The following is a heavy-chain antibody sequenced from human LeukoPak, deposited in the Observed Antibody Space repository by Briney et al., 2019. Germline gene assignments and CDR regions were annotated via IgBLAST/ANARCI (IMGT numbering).Heavy chain of an antibody. CDR3: ARRVFGGNCYYDY. CDR2: IRNKANSYTT. J-gene: IGHJ4*02. D-gene: IGHD4-23*01. V-gene: IGHV3-72*01. CDR1: GFTFSDHY. Sequence: PGGSLRLSCAASGFTFSDHYMDWVRQAPGKGLEWVGRIRNKANSYTTDYAASVKGGFTISRDDSKNSLYLQMNSLKTEDTAVYYCARRVFGGNCYYDYWGQGALVTVSS.